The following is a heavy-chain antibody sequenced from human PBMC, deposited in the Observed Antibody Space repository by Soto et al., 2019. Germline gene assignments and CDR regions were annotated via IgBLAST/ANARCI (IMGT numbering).Heavy chain of an antibody. V-gene: IGHV3-33*03. CDR1: GFAFRDFG. Sequence: QGQLVESGGGVVQPGKSMRLSCEGSGFAFRDFGMHWVRQAPGKGLEWVAYVSSDGKNRHYADSMGGRVTISRDNSKDTQTLPVDSLSYDDTAVYSWAKDRNHDSGEGFFDLWGRGTLVTVSS. CDR3: AKDRNHDSGEGFFDL. D-gene: IGHD3-10*01. J-gene: IGHJ2*01. CDR2: VSSDGKNR.